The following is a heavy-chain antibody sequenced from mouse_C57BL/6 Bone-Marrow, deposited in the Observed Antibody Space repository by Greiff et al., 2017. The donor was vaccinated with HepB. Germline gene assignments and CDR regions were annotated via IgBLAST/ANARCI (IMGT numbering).Heavy chain of an antibody. Sequence: QVQLQQPGAELVRPGSSVKLSCKASGYTFTSYWMHWVKQRPIQGLEWIGNIDPSDSETHYNQKFKDKATLTVDKSSSTAYMQLSSLTSEDSAVYYCARTPDYYGRKGFAYWGQGTLVTVSA. J-gene: IGHJ3*01. CDR1: GYTFTSYW. D-gene: IGHD1-1*01. CDR2: IDPSDSET. V-gene: IGHV1-52*01. CDR3: ARTPDYYGRKGFAY.